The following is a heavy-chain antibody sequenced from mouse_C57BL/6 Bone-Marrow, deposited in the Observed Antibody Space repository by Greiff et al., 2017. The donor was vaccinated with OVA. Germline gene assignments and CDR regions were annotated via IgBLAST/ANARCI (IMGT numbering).Heavy chain of an antibody. J-gene: IGHJ3*01. D-gene: IGHD2-5*01. CDR2: IFPGSGST. CDR1: GYTFTDYY. V-gene: IGHV1-75*01. Sequence: VKLMESGPELVKPGASVKISCKASGYTFTDYYINWVKQRPGQGLEWIGWIFPGSGSTYYNEKFTGKATLTLDKSSSTAYMLLSSLTSEDSAVYFCARARKAYYSNLFAYWGQGTLVTVSA. CDR3: ARARKAYYSNLFAY.